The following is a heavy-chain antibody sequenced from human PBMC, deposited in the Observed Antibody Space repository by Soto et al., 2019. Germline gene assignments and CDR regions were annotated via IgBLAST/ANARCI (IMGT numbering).Heavy chain of an antibody. CDR2: IYYNGTTD. J-gene: IGHJ5*02. Sequence: QVQLVESGGGVVQPGGSLRLSCAASGFIFNTYGMHWVRQAPGKGLEWVSFIYYNGTTDYYADSVKGRFTISRDNSKNTLYMQMNSLRVEDSAIDYCARDRGSSGWCDHWGQGTLVTVSS. D-gene: IGHD3-22*01. CDR1: GFIFNTYG. CDR3: ARDRGSSGWCDH. V-gene: IGHV3-33*01.